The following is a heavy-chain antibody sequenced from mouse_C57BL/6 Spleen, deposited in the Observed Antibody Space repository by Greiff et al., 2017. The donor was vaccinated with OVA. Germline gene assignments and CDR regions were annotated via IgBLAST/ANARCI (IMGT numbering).Heavy chain of an antibody. V-gene: IGHV1-80*01. CDR3: ARYDYLFAY. D-gene: IGHD1-1*01. Sequence: VKLMESGAELVKPGASVKISCKASGYAFSSYWMNWVKQRPGKGLEWIGQIYPGDGDTNYNGKFKGKATLTADKSSSTAYMQLSSLTSEDSAVYFCARYDYLFAYWGQGTLVTVSA. CDR1: GYAFSSYW. J-gene: IGHJ3*01. CDR2: IYPGDGDT.